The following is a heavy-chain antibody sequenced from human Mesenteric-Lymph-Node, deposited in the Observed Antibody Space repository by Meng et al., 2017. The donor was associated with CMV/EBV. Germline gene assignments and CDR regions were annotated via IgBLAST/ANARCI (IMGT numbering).Heavy chain of an antibody. D-gene: IGHD2-21*01. Sequence: SVKVSCKASGGPFTSYTITWVRQAPGQGLEWMGRFIPMLGVTNYAQKFQGRVTITADTSTSTVYMELSSLRSEDTAVYYCAAYCGGNCYSSGARYYWGQGTLVTVSS. J-gene: IGHJ4*02. CDR1: GGPFTSYT. CDR3: AAYCGGNCYSSGARYY. CDR2: FIPMLGVT. V-gene: IGHV1-69*02.